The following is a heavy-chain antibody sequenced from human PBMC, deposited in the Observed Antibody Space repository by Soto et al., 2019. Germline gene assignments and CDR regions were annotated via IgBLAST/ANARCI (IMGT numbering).Heavy chain of an antibody. CDR1: GGSFSGYY. V-gene: IGHV4-34*01. CDR2: INHSGST. J-gene: IGHJ5*02. D-gene: IGHD6-13*01. Sequence: SETLSLTCAVYGGSFSGYYWSWIRQPPGKGLEWIGEINHSGSTNYNPSLKSRVTISVDTSKNQFSLKLSSVTAADTAVYYCATNTGYSKGWFDPWDQGTLVTVSS. CDR3: ATNTGYSKGWFDP.